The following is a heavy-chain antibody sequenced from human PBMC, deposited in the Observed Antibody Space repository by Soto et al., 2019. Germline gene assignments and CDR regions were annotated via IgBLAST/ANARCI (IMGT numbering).Heavy chain of an antibody. Sequence: ASETLSLTCTVSGGSISSYYWSWIRQPPGKGLEWIGYIYYSGSTNYNPSLKSRVTISVDTSKNQFSLKLSSVTAADTAVYYCAGTTTDPLDYWGQGTLVTVS. CDR3: AGTTTDPLDY. CDR1: GGSISSYY. J-gene: IGHJ4*02. V-gene: IGHV4-59*08. CDR2: IYYSGST. D-gene: IGHD4-4*01.